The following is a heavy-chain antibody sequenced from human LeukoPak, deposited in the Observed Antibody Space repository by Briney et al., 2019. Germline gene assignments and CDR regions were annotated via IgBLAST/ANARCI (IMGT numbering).Heavy chain of an antibody. CDR3: VRRRGTGWYSVDY. CDR1: DYNFATYW. V-gene: IGHV5-51*01. J-gene: IGHJ4*02. Sequence: GESLKISCEGSDYNFATYWIGWVRQMPGKGLEWMGSIYPGDSDTRHSPSFQGQVTISVDKSISTAYLQWSSLKASDTAIYYCVRRRGTGWYSVDYWGQGTLVTVSS. CDR2: IYPGDSDT. D-gene: IGHD6-19*01.